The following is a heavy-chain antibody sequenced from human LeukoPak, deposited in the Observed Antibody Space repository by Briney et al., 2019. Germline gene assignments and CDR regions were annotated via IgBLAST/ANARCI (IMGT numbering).Heavy chain of an antibody. D-gene: IGHD6-19*01. CDR3: AREVQWLGHYGMDV. Sequence: PGGSLRLSCAASGFTFSSYSMNWVRQAPGKGLEWVSYLSSSSSTIYYADSVKGRFTISRDNAKNSLYLHMSSLRAEDTAVYYRAREVQWLGHYGMDVWGQGTTVTVSS. CDR2: LSSSSSTI. CDR1: GFTFSSYS. V-gene: IGHV3-48*04. J-gene: IGHJ6*02.